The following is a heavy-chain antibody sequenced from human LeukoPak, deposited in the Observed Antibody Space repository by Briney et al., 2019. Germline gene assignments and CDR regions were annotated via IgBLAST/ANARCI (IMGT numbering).Heavy chain of an antibody. V-gene: IGHV4-34*01. CDR2: INHSGST. J-gene: IGHJ5*02. CDR3: ARGLVVPAVLSP. D-gene: IGHD2-2*01. CDR1: GGSFSGYY. Sequence: SETLSLTCAVYGGSFSGYYWSWIRQPPGKGLEWIGEINHSGSTNYNPSLKSRVTISVDTSKNQFSLKLSSVTAADTAVYYRARGLVVPAVLSPWGQGTLVTVSS.